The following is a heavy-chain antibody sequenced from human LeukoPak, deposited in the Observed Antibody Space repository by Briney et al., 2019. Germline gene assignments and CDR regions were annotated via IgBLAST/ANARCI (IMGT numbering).Heavy chain of an antibody. CDR1: GFTVSTNY. CDR2: IYTGGTT. V-gene: IGHV3-53*01. D-gene: IGHD3-10*01. CDR3: TKLRGWYGEGYCDH. Sequence: GGSLRLSCAASGFTVSTNYMSWVRQPGGKGLEWLSVIYTGGTTFYADSVKGRFTISRDNSKNTLYLQMNSLRADDTAVYYCTKLRGWYGEGYCDHWGQGTLVTASS. J-gene: IGHJ4*02.